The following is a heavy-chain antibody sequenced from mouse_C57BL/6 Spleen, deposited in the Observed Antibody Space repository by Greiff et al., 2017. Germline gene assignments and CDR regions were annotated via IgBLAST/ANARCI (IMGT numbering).Heavy chain of an antibody. Sequence: QVQLQQSGAELVKPGASVKLSCKASGYTFTEYTIHWVKQRSGQGLEWIGWFYPGSGSIKYNEKFKDKATLTADKSSSTVYMEMSRLKSEDSAVYFCARHEERYYGSQAWFAYWGQGTLVTVSA. V-gene: IGHV1-62-2*01. CDR2: FYPGSGSI. CDR3: ARHEERYYGSQAWFAY. J-gene: IGHJ3*01. D-gene: IGHD1-1*01. CDR1: GYTFTEYT.